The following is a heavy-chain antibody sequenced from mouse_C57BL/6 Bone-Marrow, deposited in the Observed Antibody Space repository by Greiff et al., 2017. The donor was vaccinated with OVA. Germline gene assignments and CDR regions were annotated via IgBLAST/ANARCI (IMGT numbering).Heavy chain of an antibody. D-gene: IGHD2-3*01. CDR1: GFTFSSYA. CDR2: ISDGGSYT. J-gene: IGHJ3*01. Sequence: DVKLVESGGGLVKPGGSLKLSCAASGFTFSSYAMSWVRQTPEKRLEWVATISDGGSYTYYPDNVKGRFTISRDNAKNNLYLQMSHLKSEDTAMYYCARDKGYDGYPAWFAYWGQGTLVTVSA. CDR3: ARDKGYDGYPAWFAY. V-gene: IGHV5-4*01.